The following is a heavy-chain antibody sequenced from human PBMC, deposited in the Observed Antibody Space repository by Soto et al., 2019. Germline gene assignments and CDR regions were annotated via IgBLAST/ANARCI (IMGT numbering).Heavy chain of an antibody. Sequence: SETLSLTCAVYGGSFSVYYWSWIRQPPGKGLEWIGEINHSGSTNYNPSLKSRVTISVDTSKNQFSLKLSSVTAADTAVYYCARRTIYSYGYASDYWGQGTLVTVSS. D-gene: IGHD5-18*01. V-gene: IGHV4-34*01. CDR2: INHSGST. CDR1: GGSFSVYY. J-gene: IGHJ4*02. CDR3: ARRTIYSYGYASDY.